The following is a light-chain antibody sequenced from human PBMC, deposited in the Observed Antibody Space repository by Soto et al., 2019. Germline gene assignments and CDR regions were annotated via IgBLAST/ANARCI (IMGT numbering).Light chain of an antibody. Sequence: QSVLTQPRSVSGSPGQSVTISCTGTSSDVGGYNYVSWYQQHPGKAPKLMIYDVSKRPSGVPDRFSGSKSGNTASPTISGLQAEDEADYYCCSYAGSYPYVFGTGTKVTV. CDR3: CSYAGSYPYV. J-gene: IGLJ1*01. V-gene: IGLV2-11*01. CDR2: DVS. CDR1: SSDVGGYNY.